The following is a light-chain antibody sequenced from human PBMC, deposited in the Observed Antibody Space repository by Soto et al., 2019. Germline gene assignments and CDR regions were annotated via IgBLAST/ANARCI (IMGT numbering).Light chain of an antibody. CDR1: QSVLYSSNNKNY. V-gene: IGKV4-1*01. CDR2: WAS. J-gene: IGKJ2*01. Sequence: DIVMTQSPDSRAVSLGERATINCKSSQSVLYSSNNKNYLAWYQQKPGQPPRKLISWASARESGVPDRFSGSGSGTDFTLTISSLQAEVVAVYYCQQFYTTLGTFGQGTKLEIK. CDR3: QQFYTTLGT.